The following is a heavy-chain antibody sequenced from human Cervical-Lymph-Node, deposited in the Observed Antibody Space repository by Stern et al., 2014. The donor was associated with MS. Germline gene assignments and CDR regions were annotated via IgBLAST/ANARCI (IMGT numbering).Heavy chain of an antibody. CDR2: ISAYNGKT. CDR1: GYTFTSYG. J-gene: IGHJ6*02. V-gene: IGHV1-18*04. Sequence: QVQLVQSGAEVKKPGASVKVSCKASGYTFTSYGISWVRQAPGQGLEWMGWISAYNGKTNYAQKLQGRVTMTTDTSTSTAYMELRSLRSDDTAVYYCARDRGRVGATRVYYYYGMDVWGQGTTVTVSS. D-gene: IGHD1-26*01. CDR3: ARDRGRVGATRVYYYYGMDV.